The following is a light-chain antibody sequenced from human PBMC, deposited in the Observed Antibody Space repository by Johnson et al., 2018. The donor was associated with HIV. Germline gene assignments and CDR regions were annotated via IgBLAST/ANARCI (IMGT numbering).Light chain of an antibody. CDR1: SSNIGNND. J-gene: IGLJ1*01. CDR2: DNN. V-gene: IGLV1-51*01. CDR3: GTWDSSLSAGEV. Sequence: QSVLTQPPSVSAAPGQKVTISCSGSSSNIGNNDVSWYQQLPGTAPKLLIYDNNKRPSGIPDRFSGSKSGTSATLGITGLQTGDEADYYCGTWDSSLSAGEVFGTGTKVTVL.